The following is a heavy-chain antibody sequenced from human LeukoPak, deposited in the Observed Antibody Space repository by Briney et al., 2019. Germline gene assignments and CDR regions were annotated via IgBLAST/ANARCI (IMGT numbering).Heavy chain of an antibody. D-gene: IGHD6-13*01. CDR1: GFTVSSNY. J-gene: IGHJ4*02. V-gene: IGHV3-53*01. Sequence: GGSLRLSCAASGFTVSSNYMSWVRQAPGKGLEWVSVIYSGGSTYYADSVKGRFTISRDNSKNTLYLQMNSLRAEDTAVYYCASANSSSWPHEYDYWGQGTLVTVSS. CDR3: ASANSSSWPHEYDY. CDR2: IYSGGST.